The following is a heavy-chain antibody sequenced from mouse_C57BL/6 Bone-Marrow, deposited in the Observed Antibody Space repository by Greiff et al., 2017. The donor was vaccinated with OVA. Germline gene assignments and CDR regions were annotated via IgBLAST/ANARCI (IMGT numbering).Heavy chain of an antibody. D-gene: IGHD6-1*01. CDR1: GYTFTSYW. Sequence: QVKLQQPGTELVKPGASVKLSCKASGYTFTSYWMHWVKQRPGQGLEWIGNINPSNGGTNYNEKFKSKATLTVDKSSSTAYMQLSSLTSEDSSVYYCARSTSPYYFDYWGQGTTLTVSS. J-gene: IGHJ2*01. CDR3: ARSTSPYYFDY. V-gene: IGHV1-53*01. CDR2: INPSNGGT.